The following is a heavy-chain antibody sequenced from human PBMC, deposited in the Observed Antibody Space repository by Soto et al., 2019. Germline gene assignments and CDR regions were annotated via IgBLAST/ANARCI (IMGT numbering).Heavy chain of an antibody. CDR1: GCSFSSHG. Sequence: GGSLRLSCAASGCSFSSHGRHWVRQAPGKGLEWVAGISFHGNIRKTADSVKGRFTISRDNSNNVLYLQMSSLSPDDSGVYYCASDPNRTGSGERFDNWGQGLQVTVSS. CDR2: ISFHGNIR. J-gene: IGHJ4*02. D-gene: IGHD2-21*01. V-gene: IGHV3-30*03. CDR3: ASDPNRTGSGERFDN.